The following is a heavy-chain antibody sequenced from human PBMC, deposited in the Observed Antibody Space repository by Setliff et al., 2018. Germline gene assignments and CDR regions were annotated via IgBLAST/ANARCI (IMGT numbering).Heavy chain of an antibody. D-gene: IGHD3-3*01. CDR2: ISGYNGNT. V-gene: IGHV1-18*01. J-gene: IGHJ4*02. CDR3: ARSSAPSVVLAADFDF. Sequence: GASVKVSCKTSGFMFYTFGFSWVRHVPEQGFEWMGCISGYNGNTNCAQKFQDRVTVTMDTSTSTVYMELRSLRSDDTAVYYCARSSAPSVVLAADFDFWGLGTPVTVSS. CDR1: GFMFYTFG.